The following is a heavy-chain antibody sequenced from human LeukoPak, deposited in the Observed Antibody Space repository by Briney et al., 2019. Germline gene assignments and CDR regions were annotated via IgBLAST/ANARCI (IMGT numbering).Heavy chain of an antibody. CDR2: ISSSSAYI. CDR1: GITFSGYS. Sequence: GGSLRLSCVASGITFSGYSMNWVRQAPGKGLEWVSSISSSSAYIYYAASGKGRITISRDNAKNSVFLQMNSLRGEDTAVYYCASRPTGKDNAYDIWGQGTMVTVSS. J-gene: IGHJ3*02. CDR3: ASRPTGKDNAYDI. D-gene: IGHD1-1*01. V-gene: IGHV3-21*01.